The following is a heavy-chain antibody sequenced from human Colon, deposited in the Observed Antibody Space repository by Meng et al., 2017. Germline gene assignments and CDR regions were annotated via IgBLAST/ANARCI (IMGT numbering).Heavy chain of an antibody. D-gene: IGHD5-12*01. CDR3: ARCRYSGYLP. J-gene: IGHJ5*02. CDR1: GWSFSGYY. Sequence: VQLQLWGAGLLKPSETLSRTCAFFGWSFSGYYWSGIRQPPGKGLECIGEINHSGSTNYKPSLKSRVTISVDTSKNQFSLKLSSVTAADTAVYYCARCRYSGYLPWGQGTLVTVSS. V-gene: IGHV4-34*01. CDR2: INHSGST.